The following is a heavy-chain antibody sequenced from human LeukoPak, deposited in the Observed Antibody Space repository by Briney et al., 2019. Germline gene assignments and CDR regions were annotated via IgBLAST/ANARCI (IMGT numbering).Heavy chain of an antibody. Sequence: GGSLRLSCAASGFTFSSYWMHWVRQAPGKGLVWVSRINSGGTGTTYADSVKGRFIISRDNAKNTLYLQMNSLRAEDTGVYYCAKLPTTGWYAGGNWFDPWGQGTLVTVSS. V-gene: IGHV3-74*01. J-gene: IGHJ5*02. D-gene: IGHD6-19*01. CDR1: GFTFSSYW. CDR3: AKLPTTGWYAGGNWFDP. CDR2: INSGGTGT.